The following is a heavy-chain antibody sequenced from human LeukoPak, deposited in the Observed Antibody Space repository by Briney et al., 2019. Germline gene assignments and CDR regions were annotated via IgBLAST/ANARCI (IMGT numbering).Heavy chain of an antibody. CDR2: IKSKAYGGTK. V-gene: IGHV3-49*03. CDR3: TRDRPMRYSSSWYYFDY. J-gene: IGHJ4*02. D-gene: IGHD6-13*01. CDR1: GFTFGDYA. Sequence: GGSLRLSCTASGFTFGDYAMSWFRQAPRKGREGVGFIKSKAYGGTKEYAGSVKGRFTISRDDSKSIAYLQMNRLKTEDTAVYYCTRDRPMRYSSSWYYFDYWGQGTLVTVSS.